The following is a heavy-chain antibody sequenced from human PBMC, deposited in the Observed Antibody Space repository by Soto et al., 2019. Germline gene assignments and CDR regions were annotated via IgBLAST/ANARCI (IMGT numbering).Heavy chain of an antibody. CDR1: GDSVSSKSAA. D-gene: IGHD3-16*01. CDR2: TYYRSKWYN. CDR3: ARGGKSRLGFFDY. V-gene: IGHV6-1*01. Sequence: PSQTLSLTCAISGDSVSSKSAAWNWIRQSPSRGLEWLGRTYYRSKWYNDYAISVKSRITINPDTSKNQFSLQLNSVAPDDTAVYYCARGGKSRLGFFDYWGQGTLVTVSS. J-gene: IGHJ4*02.